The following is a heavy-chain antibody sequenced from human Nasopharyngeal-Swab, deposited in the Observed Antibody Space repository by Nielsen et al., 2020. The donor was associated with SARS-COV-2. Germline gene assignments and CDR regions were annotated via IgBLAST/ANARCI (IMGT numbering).Heavy chain of an antibody. CDR3: ARVGEYSGYDWGYYFDY. J-gene: IGHJ4*02. Sequence: SETLSLTCTVSGGSISSSSYYWGWIRQPPGKGLEWIGSIYYSGSTYYNPSLKSRVTISVDTSKNQFSLKLSSVTAADTAVYYCARVGEYSGYDWGYYFDYWGQGTQVTVSS. CDR2: IYYSGST. CDR1: GGSISSSSYY. V-gene: IGHV4-39*07. D-gene: IGHD5-12*01.